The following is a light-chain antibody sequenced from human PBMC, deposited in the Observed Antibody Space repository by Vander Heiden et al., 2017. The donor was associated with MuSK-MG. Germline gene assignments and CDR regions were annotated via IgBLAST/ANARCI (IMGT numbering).Light chain of an antibody. CDR1: QSISSY. Sequence: DIQMTQSPSSLSASVGDRVTITCRASQSISSYLNWYQQKPGKAPKLLIYAASSLQSGVPSRFSGSGSGTDFTLSICRLQPEDFATYYCQQRDSTPITFGEGTRLEIK. J-gene: IGKJ5*01. CDR2: AAS. V-gene: IGKV1-39*01. CDR3: QQRDSTPIT.